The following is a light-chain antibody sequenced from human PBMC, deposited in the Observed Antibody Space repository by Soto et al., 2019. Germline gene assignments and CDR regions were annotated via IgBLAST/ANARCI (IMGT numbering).Light chain of an antibody. J-gene: IGKJ1*01. Sequence: VQMTQSPSSLSASVGHRVTITCRASQSISSYLNWYQQKQGKAPKLLIYAASSLQSGVPSRFSGSGYGTDFNLTISSLQPEDFATYYCQQSYSTLITFGQGTKVDIK. CDR2: AAS. V-gene: IGKV1-39*01. CDR1: QSISSY. CDR3: QQSYSTLIT.